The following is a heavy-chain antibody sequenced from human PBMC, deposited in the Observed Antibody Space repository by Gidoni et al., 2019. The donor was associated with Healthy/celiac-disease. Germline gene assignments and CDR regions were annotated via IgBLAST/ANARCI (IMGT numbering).Heavy chain of an antibody. Sequence: EVQLVESGGGLVQPGGSLRLSCAASGFTVSRNYMSWVRQAPGKGLEWVSVIYSGGITYYADSVKGRFTISRDNSKNTLYLQMNSLRAEDTAVYYCARDLRDCTNGVCYDRGRMVDYWGQGTLVTVSS. CDR3: ARDLRDCTNGVCYDRGRMVDY. J-gene: IGHJ4*02. CDR1: GFTVSRNY. V-gene: IGHV3-66*02. CDR2: IYSGGIT. D-gene: IGHD2-8*01.